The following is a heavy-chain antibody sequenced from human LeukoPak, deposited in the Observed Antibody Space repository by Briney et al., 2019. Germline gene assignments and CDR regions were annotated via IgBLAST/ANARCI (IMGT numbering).Heavy chain of an antibody. J-gene: IGHJ4*02. CDR1: GYTFTGYY. Sequence: ASVKVSCKASGYTFTGYYMHWVRQAPGQGLEWMGWINPNSGGTNYAQKFQGRVTMTRDTSISTAYMELSRLRSDDTAVYYCARDGSLDSWPGPFDYWGQGTLVTVSS. D-gene: IGHD3-10*01. CDR3: ARDGSLDSWPGPFDY. V-gene: IGHV1-2*02. CDR2: INPNSGGT.